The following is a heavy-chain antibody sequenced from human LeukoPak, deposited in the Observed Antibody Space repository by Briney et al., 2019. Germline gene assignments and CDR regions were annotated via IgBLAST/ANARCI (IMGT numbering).Heavy chain of an antibody. V-gene: IGHV4-59*01. D-gene: IGHD4-11*01. Sequence: SVTLSLTCTVSGGSISGYYWSWIRQPPGKGLEWIGYIYSSGSTNYNPSLKSRVTISIDTSKNQFSLKLTSVTAADTAVYYCAREGTTVTHFDYWGQGTLVTVSA. CDR3: AREGTTVTHFDY. CDR2: IYSSGST. J-gene: IGHJ4*02. CDR1: GGSISGYY.